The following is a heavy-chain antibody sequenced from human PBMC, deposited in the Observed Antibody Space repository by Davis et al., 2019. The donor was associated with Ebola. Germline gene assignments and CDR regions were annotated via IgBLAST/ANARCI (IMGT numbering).Heavy chain of an antibody. CDR1: GYTFTDCY. CDR3: GKGKLEEMDS. V-gene: IGHV1-46*01. D-gene: IGHD1-1*01. CDR2: VNPAGGST. Sequence: ASVKVSCKAFGYTFTDCYIHWVRQAPGQGLEWMGIVNPAGGSTRYAQKFQGRVRMTRDTSTSTVYMDLRSLRSEDTAVYYCGKGKLEEMDSWGQGTLVTVSS. J-gene: IGHJ4*02.